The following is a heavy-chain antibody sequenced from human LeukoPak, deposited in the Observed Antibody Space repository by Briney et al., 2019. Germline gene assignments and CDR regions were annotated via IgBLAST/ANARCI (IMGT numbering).Heavy chain of an antibody. J-gene: IGHJ5*02. CDR3: ARHGGSGSYYNWFDP. CDR1: GGSISRSSYY. D-gene: IGHD3-10*01. Sequence: SETLSLTCSVSGGSISRSSYYWSWIRQPPGKGLEWIGYMYYSGSTNYNPSLKSRITISVDRSKNQFSLKLSSVTAADTAVYYCARHGGSGSYYNWFDPWGQGTLVTVSS. V-gene: IGHV4-61*05. CDR2: MYYSGST.